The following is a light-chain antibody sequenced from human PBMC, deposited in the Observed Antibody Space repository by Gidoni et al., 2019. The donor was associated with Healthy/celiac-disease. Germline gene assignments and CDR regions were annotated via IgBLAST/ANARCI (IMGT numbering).Light chain of an antibody. CDR1: QSVSSY. CDR2: DSS. CDR3: QLRSNWPPSIT. Sequence: ELVLTQAPATLSLSPEERATLSCRTSQSVSSYLAWYQQKPGQAPRLLIYDSSNRSTGIPARFSGSGSGTDFTLTISRLEPADFALYYCQLRSNWPPSITFGQGTRLEIK. V-gene: IGKV3-11*01. J-gene: IGKJ5*01.